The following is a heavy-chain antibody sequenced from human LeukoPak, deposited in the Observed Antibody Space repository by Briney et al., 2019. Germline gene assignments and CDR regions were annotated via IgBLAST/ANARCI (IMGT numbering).Heavy chain of an antibody. CDR2: ISYDGSNK. J-gene: IGHJ4*02. CDR3: ARAGNYRFDY. CDR1: GFTFSSYA. V-gene: IGHV3-30-3*01. Sequence: PGGSLRLSCAASGFTFSSYAKRWVRQAPGKGLEWVAVISYDGSNKYYADSVKGRFTISRDNAKNTLYLQMNSLRAEDTAVYYCARAGNYRFDYWGQGTLVTVSS. D-gene: IGHD1-7*01.